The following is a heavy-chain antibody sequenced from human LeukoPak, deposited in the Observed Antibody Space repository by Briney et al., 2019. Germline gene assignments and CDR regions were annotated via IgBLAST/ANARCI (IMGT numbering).Heavy chain of an antibody. CDR3: AIFQGTYGDNGNDH. Sequence: SVKVSCTASGGTFSVYAINWVRRAPGQGIEWMGGIIAMIGTAKYAQRFQGRVTITADESTSTAYMEVSSLRSEDTAVYYCAIFQGTYGDNGNDHWGQGTLVIVSS. D-gene: IGHD4-17*01. CDR2: IIAMIGTA. V-gene: IGHV1-69*13. CDR1: GGTFSVYA. J-gene: IGHJ4*02.